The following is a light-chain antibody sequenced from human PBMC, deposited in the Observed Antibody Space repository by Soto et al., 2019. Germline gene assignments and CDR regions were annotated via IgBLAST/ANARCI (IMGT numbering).Light chain of an antibody. CDR1: ESVSTN. J-gene: IGKJ1*01. Sequence: TLSPVTLSMTTGEGATLSCSASESVSTNGAWYQHRPGHAPRLLIYGGSTRATGVPARFSGSGSGTEFTLTISSLHSEDAAVYYCQQYENCPWTFGRGSKVDIK. V-gene: IGKV3-15*01. CDR2: GGS. CDR3: QQYENCPWT.